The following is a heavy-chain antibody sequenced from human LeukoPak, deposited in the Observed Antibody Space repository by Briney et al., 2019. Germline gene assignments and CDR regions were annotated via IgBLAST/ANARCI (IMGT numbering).Heavy chain of an antibody. J-gene: IGHJ5*02. CDR3: VRVSGFCTNGVCPSFDP. V-gene: IGHV3-30*09. D-gene: IGHD2-8*01. CDR2: VSYDGTDT. Sequence: PGGSLRLSCAASGFTFTNYAMNWVRQAPGKGLEWVATVSYDGTDTSYADSVKGRFAIFRDNSKNTLYLQMNSLRTEDTAVHYCVRVSGFCTNGVCPSFDPWGQGTLVTVSS. CDR1: GFTFTNYA.